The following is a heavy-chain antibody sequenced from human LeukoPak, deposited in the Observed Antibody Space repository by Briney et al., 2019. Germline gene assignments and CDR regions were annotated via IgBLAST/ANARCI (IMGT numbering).Heavy chain of an antibody. D-gene: IGHD2-2*01. CDR2: IYTSGST. V-gene: IGHV4-61*02. Sequence: PSETLSLTCTVSGGSISSGSYYWSWIRQPAGKGLEWIGRIYTSGSTNYSPSLKSRVTISVDTSKNQFSLKLSSVTAADTAVYYCARWTVDPPSKVVSYGMDVWGQGTTATVSS. CDR3: ARWTVDPPSKVVSYGMDV. CDR1: GGSISSGSYY. J-gene: IGHJ6*02.